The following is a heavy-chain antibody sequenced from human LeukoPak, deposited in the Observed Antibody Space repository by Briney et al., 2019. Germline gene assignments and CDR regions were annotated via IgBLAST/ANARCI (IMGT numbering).Heavy chain of an antibody. CDR1: GFTFSSYG. D-gene: IGHD6-13*01. V-gene: IGHV3-33*01. J-gene: IGHJ4*02. Sequence: PGRSLRLSCAAFGFTFSSYGMHWVRQAPGKGLEWVAVIWYDGSNKYYADSVKGRFTISRDNSKNTLYLQMNSLRAEDTAVYYCARDRRIRIAAAGTGYYFDYWGQGTLVTVSS. CDR3: ARDRRIRIAAAGTGYYFDY. CDR2: IWYDGSNK.